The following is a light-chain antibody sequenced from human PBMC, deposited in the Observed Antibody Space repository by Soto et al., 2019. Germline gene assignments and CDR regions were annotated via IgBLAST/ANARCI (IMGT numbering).Light chain of an antibody. J-gene: IGLJ2*01. V-gene: IGLV1-40*01. CDR2: GNS. Sequence: QSVPTQPPSVSGAPGQRVTISCTGSSSNIGAGYDVHWYQQLPGTAPKLLIYGNSNRPSGVPDRFSGSKSGTSASLAITGLQAEDEADYYCQSYDSSRSGVVFGGGTKLTVL. CDR1: SSNIGAGYD. CDR3: QSYDSSRSGVV.